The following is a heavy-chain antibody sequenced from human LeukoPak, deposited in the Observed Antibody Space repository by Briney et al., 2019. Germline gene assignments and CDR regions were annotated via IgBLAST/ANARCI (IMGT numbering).Heavy chain of an antibody. D-gene: IGHD2-21*01. V-gene: IGHV3-15*01. CDR1: GFTFSSYW. CDR3: TTDRPPSKKELWWFDWFDP. Sequence: GGSLRLSCAASGFTFSSYWMSWVRQAPGKGLEWVGRIKSKTDGGTTDYAAPVKGRFTISRDDSKNTLYLQMNSLKTEDTAVYYCTTDRPPSKKELWWFDWFDPWGQGTLVTVSS. J-gene: IGHJ5*02. CDR2: IKSKTDGGTT.